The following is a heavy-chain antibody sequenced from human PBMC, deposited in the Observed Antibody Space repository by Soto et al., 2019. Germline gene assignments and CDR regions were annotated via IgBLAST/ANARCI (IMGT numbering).Heavy chain of an antibody. CDR2: ISGSGGST. D-gene: IGHD6-13*01. J-gene: IGHJ6*03. CDR1: GFTFSSYA. CDR3: AKGGAHSSSWYMDV. Sequence: GGSLRLSCAASGFTFSSYAMSWVRQAPGKGLEWVSAISGSGGSTYYADSVKGRFTISRDNSKNTLYLQMNSLRAEDTAVYYWAKGGAHSSSWYMDVWGKGTTVTVSS. V-gene: IGHV3-23*01.